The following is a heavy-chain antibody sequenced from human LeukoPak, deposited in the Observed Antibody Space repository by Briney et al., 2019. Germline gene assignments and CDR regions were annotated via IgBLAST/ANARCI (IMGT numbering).Heavy chain of an antibody. CDR1: GGSISGSSYY. CDR2: IYYSGST. D-gene: IGHD1-14*01. J-gene: IGHJ3*02. Sequence: SETLSLTCTVSGGSISGSSYYWGWIRQPPGKGLEWIGSIYYSGSTYYNPSLKSRVTISVDTSKNQFSLKLSSVTAADTAVYYCASRRTGGAFDIWGQGTMVTVSS. CDR3: ASRRTGGAFDI. V-gene: IGHV4-39*07.